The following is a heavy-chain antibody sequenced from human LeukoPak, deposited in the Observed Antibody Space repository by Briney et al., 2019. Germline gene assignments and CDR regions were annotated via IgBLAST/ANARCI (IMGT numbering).Heavy chain of an antibody. Sequence: ASVKVSCKASGYTFTGYYMHWVRQAPGQGLEWMGWFNPNSGGTNYAQKFQGWVTMTRDTSISTAYMELSRLRSDDTAVYYCARDRAGNYYDSSGYSYDYWGQGTLVTVSS. CDR1: GYTFTGYY. CDR3: ARDRAGNYYDSSGYSYDY. D-gene: IGHD3-22*01. J-gene: IGHJ4*02. V-gene: IGHV1-2*04. CDR2: FNPNSGGT.